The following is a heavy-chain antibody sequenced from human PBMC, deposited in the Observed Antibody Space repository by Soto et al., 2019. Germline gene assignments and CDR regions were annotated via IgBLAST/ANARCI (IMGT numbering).Heavy chain of an antibody. Sequence: QVHLVQSGVEVKTPGASVKVSCQASGYTFFTYDISWVRQAPGQGLEWMGWISTYSGDTKYAQKFQGRVTMTTDTSTTTAYLELRSLRSDDTGVYYCARHHGPTTSENGFDPWGQGTVVTVSS. CDR3: ARHHGPTTSENGFDP. V-gene: IGHV1-18*01. D-gene: IGHD5-12*01. CDR2: ISTYSGDT. J-gene: IGHJ5*02. CDR1: GYTFFTYD.